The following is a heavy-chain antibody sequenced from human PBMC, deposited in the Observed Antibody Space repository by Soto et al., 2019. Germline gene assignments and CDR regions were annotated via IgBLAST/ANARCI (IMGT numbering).Heavy chain of an antibody. D-gene: IGHD2-2*01. V-gene: IGHV1-69*02. CDR2: IIPILGIA. J-gene: IGHJ5*02. CDR1: GGTCSIYT. Sequence: QVQLVQSGAEVKKPGSSVKVYCTASGGTCSIYTISCVLQAPGQGLEWMGRIIPILGIAHYAQTFQGRVTITAYKSTSTAYMELSSLRTEDTALYYCATVFRSVYTRDLQYCSSTSVPSSPFAPWGQGNLVT. CDR3: ATVFRSVYTRDLQYCSSTSVPSSPFAP.